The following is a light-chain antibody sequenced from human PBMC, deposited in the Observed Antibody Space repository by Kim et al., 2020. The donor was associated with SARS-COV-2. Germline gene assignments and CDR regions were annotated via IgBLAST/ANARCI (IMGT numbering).Light chain of an antibody. V-gene: IGLV1-44*01. CDR2: LNN. Sequence: QPVLTQPPSASGTPGQRVTISCSGSSSNIGSHSVSWYQQLPETAPKLLIYLNNQRPSGVPDRFSGSRSGTSASLAISGLQSEGEADYYCATWDDSLNGYVFGTGTKVTVL. CDR3: ATWDDSLNGYV. J-gene: IGLJ1*01. CDR1: SSNIGSHS.